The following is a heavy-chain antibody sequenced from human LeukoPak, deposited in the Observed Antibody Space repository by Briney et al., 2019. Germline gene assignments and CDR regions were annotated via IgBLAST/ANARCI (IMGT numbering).Heavy chain of an antibody. CDR3: ATKEGAFYFDS. CDR2: IEYDATSK. J-gene: IGHJ4*02. Sequence: GGSLRLSCAASGFTFSSYSMNWVRQAPGKGLEWISFIEYDATSKKYAEPVKGRFTISRDDSKNTLNLQMTSLRAEDTAVYYCATKEGAFYFDSWGQGILVTVSS. CDR1: GFTFSSYS. D-gene: IGHD3-16*01. V-gene: IGHV3-30*02.